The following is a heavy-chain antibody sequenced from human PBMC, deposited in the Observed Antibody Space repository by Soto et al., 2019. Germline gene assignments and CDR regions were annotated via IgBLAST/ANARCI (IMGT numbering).Heavy chain of an antibody. CDR2: IIPIFGTA. V-gene: IGHV1-69*13. J-gene: IGHJ4*02. CDR3: ARGRTCGGSCYSSQFDY. Sequence: SVKVSGQASGGTFSTYAISRLRLAPVQGLEWMGGIIPIFGTANYAQKFQGRVTITADESTSTAYMELSSLRSEDTAVYYCARGRTCGGSCYSSQFDYWGQGTLVTVSS. D-gene: IGHD2-15*01. CDR1: GGTFSTYA.